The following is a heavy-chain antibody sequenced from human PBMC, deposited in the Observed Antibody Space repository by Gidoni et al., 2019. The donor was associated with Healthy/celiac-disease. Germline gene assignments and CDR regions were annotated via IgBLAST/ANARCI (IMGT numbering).Heavy chain of an antibody. CDR2: INHSGST. V-gene: IGHV4-34*01. J-gene: IGHJ4*02. D-gene: IGHD4-17*01. CDR3: ARDGLRGFDY. CDR1: GGSFSGYY. Sequence: QVQLQQWGAGLLTPSETLSLTCAVYGGSFSGYYWSWIRQPPGKGLEWIGEINHSGSTNYNPSLKSRVTISVDTSKNQFSLKLSSVTAADTAVYYCARDGLRGFDYWGQGTLVTVSS.